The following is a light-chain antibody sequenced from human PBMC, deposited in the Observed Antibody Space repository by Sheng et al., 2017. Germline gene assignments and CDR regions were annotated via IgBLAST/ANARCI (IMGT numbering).Light chain of an antibody. Sequence: VLMQSPATLSLSPGDRATLSCRASQNVDNYLAWYQQKPGQAPRLLIYDASNRATGIPARFXGSGSGTDFTLTISSLEPEDFAVYYCQQRTNWPLTFGGGTKVEIK. J-gene: IGKJ4*01. V-gene: IGKV3-11*01. CDR2: DAS. CDR1: QNVDNY. CDR3: QQRTNWPLT.